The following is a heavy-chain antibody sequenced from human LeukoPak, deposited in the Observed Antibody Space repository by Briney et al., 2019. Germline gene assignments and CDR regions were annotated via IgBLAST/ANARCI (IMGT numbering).Heavy chain of an antibody. Sequence: SETLSLTRTVSGGSISSYYWSWIRQPAGKGLEWIGRIYTSGSTNYNPSLKSRVTMSVDTSKNQFSLKLSSVTAADTAVYYCARVVEHYYGSGERSDWFDPWGQGTLVTVSS. CDR1: GGSISSYY. J-gene: IGHJ5*02. D-gene: IGHD3-10*01. CDR3: ARVVEHYYGSGERSDWFDP. CDR2: IYTSGST. V-gene: IGHV4-4*07.